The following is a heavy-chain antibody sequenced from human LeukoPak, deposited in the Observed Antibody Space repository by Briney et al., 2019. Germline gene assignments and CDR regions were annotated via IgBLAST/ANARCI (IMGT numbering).Heavy chain of an antibody. Sequence: GGSLRLSCAASGFTFTNYWMSWVRQAPGKGLEWVANIKQDGSEKLYVDSVKGRFTISRDNAKNSLYLQMNSLRAEDTAVYYCAELGITMIGGVWGKGTTVTIFS. CDR3: AELGITMIGGV. J-gene: IGHJ6*04. CDR1: GFTFTNYW. CDR2: IKQDGSEK. D-gene: IGHD3-10*02. V-gene: IGHV3-7*01.